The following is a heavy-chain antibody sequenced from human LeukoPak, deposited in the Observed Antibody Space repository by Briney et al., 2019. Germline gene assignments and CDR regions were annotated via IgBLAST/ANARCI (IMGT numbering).Heavy chain of an antibody. V-gene: IGHV4-59*01. CDR2: IYYSGST. CDR1: GGSISSYY. D-gene: IGHD6-13*01. Sequence: NPSETLSLTCSVSGGSISSYYWSWIRQPPGKGLEWIGYIYYSGSTNYNPSLKSRVTISVDTSKNQFSLKLSSVTAADTAVYYCARDRRDSSSWYPPYYYHGMDVWGQGTTVTVSS. J-gene: IGHJ6*02. CDR3: ARDRRDSSSWYPPYYYHGMDV.